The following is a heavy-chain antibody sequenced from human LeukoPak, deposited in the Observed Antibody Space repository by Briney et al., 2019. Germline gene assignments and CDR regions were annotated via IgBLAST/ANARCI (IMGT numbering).Heavy chain of an antibody. V-gene: IGHV4-39*07. J-gene: IGHJ6*03. CDR3: ASLRQQLVSNYYMDV. Sequence: SETLSLTCTVSGGSISSSSYYWGWIRQPPGKGLEWIGSIYYSGRTYYNPSLKSRVTISVDTSKNQFSLKLSSVTAADTAVYYCASLRQQLVSNYYMDVWGKGTTVTVSS. CDR2: IYYSGRT. CDR1: GGSISSSSYY. D-gene: IGHD6-13*01.